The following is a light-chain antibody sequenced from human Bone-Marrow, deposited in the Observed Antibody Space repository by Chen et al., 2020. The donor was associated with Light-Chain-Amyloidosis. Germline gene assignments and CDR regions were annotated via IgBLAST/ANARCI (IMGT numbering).Light chain of an antibody. V-gene: IGKV3-20*01. CDR2: GSS. CDR3: QQYGTAPLT. Sequence: EIVLTQSPGPLSLSPGEGANLSCRASQAISSHYLTWYQQKFGQAPRLLIYGSSSRATGIPDRFTGSGAGTDLTLTINRLVPEDFAMYYCQQYGTAPLTFGGGTKVEIK. J-gene: IGKJ4*01. CDR1: QAISSHY.